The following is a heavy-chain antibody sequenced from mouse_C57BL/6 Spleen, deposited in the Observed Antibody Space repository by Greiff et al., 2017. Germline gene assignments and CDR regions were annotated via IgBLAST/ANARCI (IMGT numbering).Heavy chain of an antibody. D-gene: IGHD1-1*01. Sequence: EVKLVESGGGLVQPKGSLKLSCAASGFTFNTYAMHWVRQAPGKGLEWVARIRSKSSNYATYYADSVKDRFTISRDDSQSMLYLQMNNLKTEDTAMYYCVREFHYYGSSYDAMDYWGQGTSVTVSS. J-gene: IGHJ4*01. CDR3: VREFHYYGSSYDAMDY. V-gene: IGHV10-3*01. CDR1: GFTFNTYA. CDR2: IRSKSSNYAT.